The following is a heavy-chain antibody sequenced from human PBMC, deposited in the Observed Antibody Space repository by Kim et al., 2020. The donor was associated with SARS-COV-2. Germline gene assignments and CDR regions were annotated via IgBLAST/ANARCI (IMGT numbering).Heavy chain of an antibody. Sequence: GESLKISCKGSGYSFTYYWIGWVRQMPGKGLEWMGIIYPGDSDTRYSPSFQGQVTTSADKSISTAYLQWSSLKASDTAMYYCARQSSNWAGVEDGMDVWGQGTTVTVSS. CDR3: ARQSSNWAGVEDGMDV. D-gene: IGHD6-13*01. CDR1: GYSFTYYW. V-gene: IGHV5-51*01. J-gene: IGHJ6*02. CDR2: IYPGDSDT.